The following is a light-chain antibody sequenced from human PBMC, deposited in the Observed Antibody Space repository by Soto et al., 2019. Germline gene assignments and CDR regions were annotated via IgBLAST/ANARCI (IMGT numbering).Light chain of an antibody. Sequence: HSALTQPRSVSGSPGQSVTISCTGTSSDVGGYNYVSWYQQHPGKAPKLMIYDVTMRPSGVPDRFSGSKSVNTASLTISGLQAEDEADYYCCSYAGNYVVFGGGTQLTVL. CDR2: DVT. J-gene: IGLJ2*01. CDR1: SSDVGGYNY. V-gene: IGLV2-11*01. CDR3: CSYAGNYVV.